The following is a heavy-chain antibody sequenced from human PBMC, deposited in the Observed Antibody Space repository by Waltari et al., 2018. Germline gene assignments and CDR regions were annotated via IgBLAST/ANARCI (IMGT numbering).Heavy chain of an antibody. CDR2: ISGSGGST. Sequence: EVQLLESGGGLVQPGGSLRLSCADSGFPFSSYAMSWVRQAPGKGLEWVSAISGSGGSTYYADSVKGRFTISRDNSKNTLYLQMNSLRAEDTAVYYCAKDIRASITMIVVANAFDIWGQGTMVTVSS. D-gene: IGHD3-22*01. J-gene: IGHJ3*02. CDR1: GFPFSSYA. CDR3: AKDIRASITMIVVANAFDI. V-gene: IGHV3-23*01.